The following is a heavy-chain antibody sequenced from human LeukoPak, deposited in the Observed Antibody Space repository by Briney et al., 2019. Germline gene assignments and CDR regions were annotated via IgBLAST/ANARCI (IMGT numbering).Heavy chain of an antibody. CDR3: ARLKSYIAAAGTGWFDP. CDR2: IYPGDSDT. CDR1: GYSFTSYR. J-gene: IGHJ5*02. Sequence: GESLKISCKGSGYSFTSYRIGWVRQMPGKGLEWMGIIYPGDSDTRYSPSFQGQVTISADKSISTAYLQWSSLKASDTAMYYCARLKSYIAAAGTGWFDPWGQGTLVTVSS. D-gene: IGHD6-13*01. V-gene: IGHV5-51*01.